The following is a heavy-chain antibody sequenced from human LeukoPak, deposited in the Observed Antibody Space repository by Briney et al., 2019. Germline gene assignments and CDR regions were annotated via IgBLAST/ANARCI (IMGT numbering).Heavy chain of an antibody. CDR1: GFTFSSYE. V-gene: IGHV3-48*03. J-gene: IGHJ3*02. D-gene: IGHD2-21*02. CDR3: ASNQYSLWGGDGNGAFDI. CDR2: ISSSGSTI. Sequence: GGSLRLSCAASGFTFSSYEMNWVRQAPGKGLEWVSYISSSGSTIYYADSVKGRFTISRDNAKNSLYLQMNSLRAEDTAVYYCASNQYSLWGGDGNGAFDIWGQGTMVTVSS.